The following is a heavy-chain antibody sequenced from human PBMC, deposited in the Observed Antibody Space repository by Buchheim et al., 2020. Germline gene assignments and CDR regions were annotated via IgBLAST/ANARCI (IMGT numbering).Heavy chain of an antibody. D-gene: IGHD3-22*01. J-gene: IGHJ3*02. CDR2: IYYSGST. CDR1: GGSISSSSYY. CDR3: AENSPYYDSSGYYSSAFDI. V-gene: IGHV4-39*01. Sequence: QLQLQESGPGLVKPSETLSLTCTVSGGSISSSSYYWGWIRQPPGKGLEWIGSIYYSGSTYYNPSLKSRVTISVDTSKNQFSLKLSTVTAADTAVYYCAENSPYYDSSGYYSSAFDIWGQGT.